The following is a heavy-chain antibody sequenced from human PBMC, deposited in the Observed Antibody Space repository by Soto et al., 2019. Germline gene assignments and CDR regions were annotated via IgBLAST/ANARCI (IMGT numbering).Heavy chain of an antibody. D-gene: IGHD3-9*01. CDR2: IDPSDSYT. Sequence: PGESLKISCKGSGYSFTSYWISWVRQMPGKGLEWMGRIDPSDSYTNYSPSFQGHVTISADKSISTAYLQWSSLKASDTAMYYCARHPAPCYDILTGSYHLDYWGQGTLVTVSS. V-gene: IGHV5-10-1*01. CDR3: ARHPAPCYDILTGSYHLDY. CDR1: GYSFTSYW. J-gene: IGHJ4*02.